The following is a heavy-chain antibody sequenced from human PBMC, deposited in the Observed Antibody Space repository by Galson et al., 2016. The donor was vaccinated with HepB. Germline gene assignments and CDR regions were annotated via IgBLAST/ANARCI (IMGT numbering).Heavy chain of an antibody. J-gene: IGHJ5*02. Sequence: ETLSLTCTVSGGSISKRGYYWGWIRQPPGKGLEWIGSLYYSGLTYYNPSLKSRVTISVDTSKNQFSLKLSSVTAADTAVYYWARQVGDYVWGGRFDPWGQGTLVTVSS. CDR3: ARQVGDYVWGGRFDP. D-gene: IGHD3-16*01. V-gene: IGHV4-39*01. CDR1: GGSISKRGYY. CDR2: LYYSGLT.